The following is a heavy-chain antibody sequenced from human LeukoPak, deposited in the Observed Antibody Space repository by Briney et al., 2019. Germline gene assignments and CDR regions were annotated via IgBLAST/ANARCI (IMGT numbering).Heavy chain of an antibody. CDR1: GYTFTDCY. D-gene: IGHD1-7*01. J-gene: IGHJ6*03. CDR2: INPNSAGT. Sequence: GASVKVSCKASGYTFTDCYIHWVRQASGHGLEWMGWINPNSAGTNYAQMFQGRVTMTRDTSISTAYMELSRLRSDDTAVYYCARVMQEITATTLYDYYDYMETWGKG. V-gene: IGHV1-2*02. CDR3: ARVMQEITATTLYDYYDYMET.